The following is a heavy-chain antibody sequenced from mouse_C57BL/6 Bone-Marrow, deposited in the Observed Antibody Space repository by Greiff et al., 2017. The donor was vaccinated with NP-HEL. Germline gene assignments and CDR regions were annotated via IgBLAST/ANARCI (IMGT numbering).Heavy chain of an antibody. J-gene: IGHJ2*01. CDR2: IYYSGTI. CDR1: GISITTGYYR. D-gene: IGHD1-1*01. V-gene: IGHV3-5*01. Sequence: EVQLQESGPGLVKPSQTVFLTCTVTGISITTGYYRWSWIRQFPGNKLEWIGYIYYSGTITYNPSLTNRTTITRDTPTNQFFLEMNSLTAEETATYYCARSYGSSFDYWGQGTTLTVSS. CDR3: ARSYGSSFDY.